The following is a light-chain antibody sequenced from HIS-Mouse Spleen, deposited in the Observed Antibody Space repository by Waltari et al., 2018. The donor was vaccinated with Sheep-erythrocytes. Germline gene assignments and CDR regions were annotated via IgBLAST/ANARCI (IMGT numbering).Light chain of an antibody. J-gene: IGKJ4*01. CDR2: VAS. Sequence: AIQLTQSPSSLSASVGDRVTLTCRASQGIRCALAWYQRKPGKAPKLLFYVASSLVSGIPARFSGSGSGTDFTLTISSLQPEDVATYYCQQFNSYPLTFGGGTKVEIK. CDR1: QGIRCA. CDR3: QQFNSYPLT. V-gene: IGKV1-13*02.